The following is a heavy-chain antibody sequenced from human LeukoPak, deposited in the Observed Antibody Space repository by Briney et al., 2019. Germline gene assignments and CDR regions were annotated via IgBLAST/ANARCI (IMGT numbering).Heavy chain of an antibody. CDR1: GFTFNSHA. CDR2: ISGGGGST. J-gene: IGHJ4*02. Sequence: GGSLRLSCAGTGFTFNSHAMNWVRQAPGKGLEWVSGISGGGGSTSYADSVKGRFTISRDNSRNTVWLQMNSLRAEDTAVYYCAKWRDIVLVVAPYPSADYWGQGTLVTVSS. V-gene: IGHV3-23*01. CDR3: AKWRDIVLVVAPYPSADY. D-gene: IGHD2-15*01.